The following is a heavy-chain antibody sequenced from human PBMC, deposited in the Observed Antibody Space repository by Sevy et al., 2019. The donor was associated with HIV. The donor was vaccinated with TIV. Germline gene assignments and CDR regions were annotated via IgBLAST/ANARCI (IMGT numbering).Heavy chain of an antibody. CDR2: ISYDGSHK. V-gene: IGHV3-30-3*01. CDR3: ARDESNPVGYYYSGMDV. CDR1: GFPFSSYA. D-gene: IGHD1-26*01. Sequence: GGSLRLSCAASGFPFSSYAMHWVRQAPGKGLQWVAVISYDGSHKYYADSVKGRFTLSRDNFKNTLYLQMNILRAEDTAVYYCARDESNPVGYYYSGMDVWGQGTTVTVSS. J-gene: IGHJ6*02.